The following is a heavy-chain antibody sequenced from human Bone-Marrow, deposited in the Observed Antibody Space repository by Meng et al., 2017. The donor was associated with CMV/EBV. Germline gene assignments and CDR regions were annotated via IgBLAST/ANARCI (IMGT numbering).Heavy chain of an antibody. CDR2: INHSGST. V-gene: IGHV4-34*01. CDR3: ARCRSTMVRGVIIDY. CDR1: GGSFSGYY. J-gene: IGHJ4*02. D-gene: IGHD3-10*01. Sequence: GSLRLSCAVYGGSFSGYYWSWIRQPPGKGLEWIGEINHSGSTNYNPSLKSRVTISVDTSKNQFSLKLSSVTAADTAVYYCARCRSTMVRGVIIDYRGQGTLVTVSS.